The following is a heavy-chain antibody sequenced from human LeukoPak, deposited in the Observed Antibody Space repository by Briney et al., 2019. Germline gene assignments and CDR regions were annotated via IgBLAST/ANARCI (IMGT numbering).Heavy chain of an antibody. J-gene: IGHJ4*02. V-gene: IGHV3-43D*03. CDR3: AKDIARRIAVAGTIDY. D-gene: IGHD6-19*01. CDR1: GFTFDDYA. Sequence: GGSLRLSCAASGFTFDDYAMHWVRQAPGKGLEWVSLISWDGGSTYYADSVKGRFTISRDNSKNSLYLQMNSLRAEDTALYYCAKDIARRIAVAGTIDYWGQGTLVTVSS. CDR2: ISWDGGST.